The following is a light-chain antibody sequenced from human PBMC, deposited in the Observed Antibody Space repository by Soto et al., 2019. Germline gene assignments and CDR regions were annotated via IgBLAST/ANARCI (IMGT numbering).Light chain of an antibody. CDR3: QKYDSAPQT. V-gene: IGKV1-27*01. CDR2: AAS. Sequence: DIQMTQSPSSLSASVGDTVTITCRASQGIIDYLAWYQQRPGKVPKLLIYAASTLQTGVPSRFSGSGAGTDFTLTISSLQPEDDATYHCQKYDSAPQTFGQGTKVEIK. J-gene: IGKJ1*01. CDR1: QGIIDY.